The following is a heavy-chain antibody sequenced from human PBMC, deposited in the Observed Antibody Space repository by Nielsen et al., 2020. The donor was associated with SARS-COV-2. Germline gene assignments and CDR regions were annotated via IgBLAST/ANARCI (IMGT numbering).Heavy chain of an antibody. D-gene: IGHD1-7*01. CDR2: ISWNSGSI. CDR3: AKKFGLNWNYDY. Sequence: GESLKISCAASGFTFSSYSMNWVRQAPGKGLEWVSGISWNSGSIGYADSVKGRFTISRDNSKSTLYLQMNSLRAEDTAVYFCAKKFGLNWNYDYWGQGTLVTVSS. CDR1: GFTFSSYS. V-gene: IGHV3-23*01. J-gene: IGHJ4*02.